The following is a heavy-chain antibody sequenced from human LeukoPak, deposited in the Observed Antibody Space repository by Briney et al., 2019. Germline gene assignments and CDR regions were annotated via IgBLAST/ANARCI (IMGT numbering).Heavy chain of an antibody. Sequence: SETLSLTCTVSGGSISSTTYYWGWIRQPPGKGLEWIGEINHSGSTNYNPSLKSRVTISVDTSKNQFSLKLSSVTAADTAVYYCARGRGFITMQRWFDPWGQGTLVTVSS. V-gene: IGHV4-39*07. CDR2: INHSGST. CDR3: ARGRGFITMQRWFDP. CDR1: GGSISSTTYY. D-gene: IGHD3-10*01. J-gene: IGHJ5*02.